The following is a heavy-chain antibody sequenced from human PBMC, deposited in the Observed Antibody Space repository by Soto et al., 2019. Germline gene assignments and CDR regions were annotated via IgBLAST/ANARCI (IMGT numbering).Heavy chain of an antibody. V-gene: IGHV2-5*02. CDR1: GFLLSTSVVG. Sequence: SGPTLVNPTQTLTLTCTFSGFLLSTSVVGVGWIRQPPGKALEWLALIYWDDDKRYSPSLKSRLTITKDTSKNQVVLTMTNMDPVDTATYYCAHYGSGTYYTVAPYYDDYWGQGILVTVSS. CDR2: IYWDDDK. D-gene: IGHD3-10*01. CDR3: AHYGSGTYYTVAPYYDDY. J-gene: IGHJ4*02.